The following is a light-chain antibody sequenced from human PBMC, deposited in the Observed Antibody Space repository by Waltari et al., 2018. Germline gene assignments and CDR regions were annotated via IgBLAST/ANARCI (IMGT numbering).Light chain of an antibody. CDR3: SSYTSSSTLYV. CDR1: SSVVGGYNL. CDR2: DVS. J-gene: IGLJ1*01. Sequence: QSALTQPASVSGPPGQSTTIPCPGTSSVVGGYNLVSCYQQHPGKAPKLMIYDVSNRPSGISYRFSGSKSANTASLTISGLQAEDEADYYCSSYTSSSTLYVFGSGTKVTVL. V-gene: IGLV2-14*03.